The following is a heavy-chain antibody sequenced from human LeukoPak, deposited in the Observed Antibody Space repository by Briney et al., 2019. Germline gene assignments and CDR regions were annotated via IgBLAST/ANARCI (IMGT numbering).Heavy chain of an antibody. CDR1: GFTFSSYW. CDR2: INSDGSST. J-gene: IGHJ4*02. CDR3: ARDQYSDSPADY. D-gene: IGHD2-15*01. V-gene: IGHV3-74*01. Sequence: GGSLRLSCAASGFTFSSYWMHWVRQAPGKGLVWVSRINSDGSSTSYADSMKGRFTISRDNAKNTLYLQMNSLRAEDTAVYYCARDQYSDSPADYWGQGTLVTVSS.